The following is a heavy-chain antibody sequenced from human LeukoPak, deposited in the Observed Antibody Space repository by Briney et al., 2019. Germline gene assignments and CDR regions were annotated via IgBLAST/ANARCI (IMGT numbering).Heavy chain of an antibody. V-gene: IGHV4-61*01. CDR3: ARRVGATEYYFDY. CDR1: GGSVSSGSYY. Sequence: SETLSLTCTVSGGSVSSGSYYWSWIRQPPGKGLEWIGYIYYSGSTYYNPSLKSRVTISVDTSKNQFSLKLSSVTAADTAVYYCARRVGATEYYFDYWGQGTLVTVSS. CDR2: IYYSGST. J-gene: IGHJ4*02. D-gene: IGHD1-26*01.